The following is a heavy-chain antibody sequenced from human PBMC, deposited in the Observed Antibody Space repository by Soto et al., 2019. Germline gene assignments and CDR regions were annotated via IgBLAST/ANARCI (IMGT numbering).Heavy chain of an antibody. CDR1: GGSISSYY. V-gene: IGHV4-59*01. J-gene: IGHJ6*02. D-gene: IGHD1-1*01. CDR3: TGYPRDYYYYYGMDV. Sequence: SETLSLTCTVSGGSISSYYWSWIRQPPGKGLEWIGYIYYSGSTNYNPSLKSRVTISVGTSKNQFSLKLSSVTAADTAVYYCTGYPRDYYYYYGMDVWGQGTTVTVSS. CDR2: IYYSGST.